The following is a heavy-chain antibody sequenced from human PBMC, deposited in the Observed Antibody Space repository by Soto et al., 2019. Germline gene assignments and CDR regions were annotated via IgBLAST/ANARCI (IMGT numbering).Heavy chain of an antibody. CDR1: GFTFDDYG. CDR2: INWNGGST. Sequence: GGSLRLSCAASGFTFDDYGMSWGRQAPGKGLEWVSGINWNGGSTGYADSVKGRFTISRDNAKNSLYLQMNSLRAEDTVLYYCARDRVPAAMTADAFDIWGQGTMVTVSS. J-gene: IGHJ3*02. V-gene: IGHV3-20*04. D-gene: IGHD2-2*01. CDR3: ARDRVPAAMTADAFDI.